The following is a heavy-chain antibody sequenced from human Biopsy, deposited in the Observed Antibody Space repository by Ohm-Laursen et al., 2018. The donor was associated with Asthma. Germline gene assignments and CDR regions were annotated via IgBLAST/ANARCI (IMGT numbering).Heavy chain of an antibody. Sequence: SLRLSCAASGFSFNSYGMHWVRQAPGKGLEWVAVMSFDGRQTYYADSVKGRFTISRDNSKNTLDLQMNSLRAEDTAVYYCAKERYYDFWSGYPIWGQGTMVTVSS. CDR3: AKERYYDFWSGYPI. CDR2: MSFDGRQT. V-gene: IGHV3-30*18. CDR1: GFSFNSYG. D-gene: IGHD3-3*01. J-gene: IGHJ3*02.